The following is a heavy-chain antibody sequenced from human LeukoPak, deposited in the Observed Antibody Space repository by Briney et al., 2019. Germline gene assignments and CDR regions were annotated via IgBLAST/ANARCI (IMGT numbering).Heavy chain of an antibody. CDR2: IKPSAGTT. J-gene: IGHJ6*02. V-gene: IGHV1-46*01. Sequence: ASVNVSCKASGYTFTSYYMHCVPQTPGEGVWCMVLIKPSAGTTTYAQKLQGRVTVTRDTSTSTVYMDLSSLKSEDTAVYYCARGKSSVWPVGLCMDVWGQGTTVTVSS. D-gene: IGHD6-19*01. CDR1: GYTFTSYY. CDR3: ARGKSSVWPVGLCMDV.